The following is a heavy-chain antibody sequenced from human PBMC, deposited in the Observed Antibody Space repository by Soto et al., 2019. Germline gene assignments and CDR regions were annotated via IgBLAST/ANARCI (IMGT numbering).Heavy chain of an antibody. CDR2: IGTRSDI. CDR3: ETEETAWPVDYGLEV. D-gene: IGHD2-21*02. J-gene: IGHJ6*01. V-gene: IGHV3-21*01. Sequence: VGSLRLSCASSGFTFSSYSMHCVRHSPGKGLEWVSSIGTRSDIYYADSVKGRFTISRDNAKNSLSLQMNSMTAGDTAVYYCETEETAWPVDYGLEVWGQGTTVNVSS. CDR1: GFTFSSYS.